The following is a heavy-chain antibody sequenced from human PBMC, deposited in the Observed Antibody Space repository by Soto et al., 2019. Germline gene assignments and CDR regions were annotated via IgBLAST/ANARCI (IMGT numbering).Heavy chain of an antibody. V-gene: IGHV5-10-1*01. Sequence: GASLKISCKGSGYSFTSYWISWVRQMTGKGLEWMGRIDHSDSYTNYSPSFQVHVTISADKSISTAYLQWSSLKASDTAMYYCARPMRGSSTSRANYWGQGTLVTVSS. D-gene: IGHD2-2*01. CDR3: ARPMRGSSTSRANY. CDR1: GYSFTSYW. J-gene: IGHJ4*02. CDR2: IDHSDSYT.